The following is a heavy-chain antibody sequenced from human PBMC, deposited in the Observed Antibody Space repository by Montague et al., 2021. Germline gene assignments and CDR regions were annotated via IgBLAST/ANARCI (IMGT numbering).Heavy chain of an antibody. Sequence: SLRLSCAASGFTFSSYAMHWVRQAPGKGLEWVAVISYDGSNKYYADSVKGRFTISRDNSKNTLYLQMNSLRAEDTAVYYCARPSSGYGYYFDYWGQGTLVTVSS. J-gene: IGHJ4*02. CDR2: ISYDGSNK. D-gene: IGHD5-12*01. CDR1: GFTFSSYA. V-gene: IGHV3-30-3*01. CDR3: ARPSSGYGYYFDY.